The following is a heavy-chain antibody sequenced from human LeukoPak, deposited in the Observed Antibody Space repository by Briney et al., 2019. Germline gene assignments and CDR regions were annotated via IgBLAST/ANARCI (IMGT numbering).Heavy chain of an antibody. Sequence: ASVKVSCKASGYIFASYGISWVRQAPGQGLEWMGWISAYNGNTNSAENLQGRVTMTTDTSTRTAYMELRSLRSDDTAVYYCARERVYCGGDCFEAFDIWGQGTMVTVSS. V-gene: IGHV1-18*01. D-gene: IGHD2-21*01. CDR1: GYIFASYG. CDR2: ISAYNGNT. CDR3: ARERVYCGGDCFEAFDI. J-gene: IGHJ3*02.